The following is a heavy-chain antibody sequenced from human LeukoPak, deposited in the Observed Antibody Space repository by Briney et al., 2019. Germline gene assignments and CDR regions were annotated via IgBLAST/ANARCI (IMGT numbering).Heavy chain of an antibody. CDR1: GGTFSSYG. V-gene: IGHV1-69*01. J-gene: IGHJ6*02. CDR3: ARPYSSSSYYYGMDV. Sequence: SVKVSCKASGGTFSSYGISWVRQAPGQGIEWMGGIIPIFGTANYAQKFQGRVTITADESTSTAYMELSSLRSEDTAVYYCARPYSSSSYYYGMDVWGQGTTVTVSS. CDR2: IIPIFGTA. D-gene: IGHD6-6*01.